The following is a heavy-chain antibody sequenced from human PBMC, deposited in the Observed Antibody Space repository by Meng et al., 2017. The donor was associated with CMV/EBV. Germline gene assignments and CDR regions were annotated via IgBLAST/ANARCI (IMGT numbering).Heavy chain of an antibody. D-gene: IGHD6-19*01. Sequence: LEPPESGPGLVKPSETLSLTCTVSGGSISSSSYYWGWIRQPPGKGLEWIGSIYYSGSTYYNPSLKSRVTISVDTSKNQFSLKLSSVTAADTAVYYCARDSAVAGVVDYWGQGTLVTVSS. V-gene: IGHV4-39*07. J-gene: IGHJ4*02. CDR3: ARDSAVAGVVDY. CDR2: IYYSGST. CDR1: GGSISSSSYY.